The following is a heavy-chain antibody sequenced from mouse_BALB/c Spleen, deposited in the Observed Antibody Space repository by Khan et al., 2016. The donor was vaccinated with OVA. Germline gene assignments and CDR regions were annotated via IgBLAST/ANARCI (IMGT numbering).Heavy chain of an antibody. D-gene: IGHD2-1*01. CDR2: IYPGNVNT. Sequence: QLKESGPELVKPGASVRISCKASGYTFTSYYIHWVKQRPGQGLEWIGWIYPGNVNTDSNEKFKGKATLTADKSSSTAYMQLSSLTSEDSAVYFCARWGGNYPSYAMAYWGQGTSVTVSS. V-gene: IGHV1S56*01. CDR3: ARWGGNYPSYAMAY. CDR1: GYTFTSYY. J-gene: IGHJ4*01.